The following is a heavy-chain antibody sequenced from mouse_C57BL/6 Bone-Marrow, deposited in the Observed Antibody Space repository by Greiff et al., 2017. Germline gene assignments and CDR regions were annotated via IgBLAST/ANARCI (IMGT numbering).Heavy chain of an antibody. V-gene: IGHV6-6*01. J-gene: IGHJ2*01. CDR3: TVYYENDGKYCDY. D-gene: IGHD2-4*01. CDR2: IRNKANNHAT. Sequence: GLEWVAEIRNKANNHATYYAESVKGRFTISRDDSKSIVYLQMISLRAEDTGIFYCTVYYENDGKYCDYWGQGTTLTVSS.